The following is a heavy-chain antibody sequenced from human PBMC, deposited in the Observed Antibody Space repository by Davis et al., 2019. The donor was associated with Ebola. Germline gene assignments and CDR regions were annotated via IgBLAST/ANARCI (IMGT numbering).Heavy chain of an antibody. CDR1: GGTFSSYA. CDR3: ARDLGYPYFDY. J-gene: IGHJ4*02. V-gene: IGHV1-69*13. CDR2: IIPIFGTA. D-gene: IGHD3-16*01. Sequence: SVKVSCKASGGTFSSYAISWVRQAPGQGLEWMGGIIPIFGTANYAQKFQGRVTITADESTSTAYMELRSLRSDDTAVYYCARDLGYPYFDYWGQGTLVTVSS.